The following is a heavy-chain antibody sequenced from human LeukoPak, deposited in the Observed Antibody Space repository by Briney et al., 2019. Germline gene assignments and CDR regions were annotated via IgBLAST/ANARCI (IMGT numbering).Heavy chain of an antibody. J-gene: IGHJ4*02. D-gene: IGHD1-26*01. Sequence: GPSVKVSCKASGYTFTSSYINWVRQAPGQRLEWMGWISAYNGRTNYAQKFQGRVTMTTDSSTSTAYMDLTSLRSDDTAVYYCARGGTYYPCIDYWGQGTLVTVSS. CDR2: ISAYNGRT. CDR3: ARGGTYYPCIDY. CDR1: GYTFTSSY. V-gene: IGHV1-18*01.